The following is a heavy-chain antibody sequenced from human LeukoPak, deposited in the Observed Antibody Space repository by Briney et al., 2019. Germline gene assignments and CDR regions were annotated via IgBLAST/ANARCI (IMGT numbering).Heavy chain of an antibody. V-gene: IGHV3-23*01. J-gene: IGHJ3*02. CDR2: ISGSGGST. Sequence: GGSLRLSCAASGFTFSSYAMSWVRQAPGKGLEWVSAISGSGGSTYYADSVKGRFTISRDNSKNTLYLQVSSLSTEDTAVYYCARGRSAFDIWGQGTMVTVS. CDR1: GFTFSSYA. CDR3: ARGRSAFDI.